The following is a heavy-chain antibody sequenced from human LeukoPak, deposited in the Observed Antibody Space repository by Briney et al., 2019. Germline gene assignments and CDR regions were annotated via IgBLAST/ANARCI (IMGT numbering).Heavy chain of an antibody. V-gene: IGHV3-30*04. CDR3: ARGRYYDSSGYPTSFDY. Sequence: PGRSLRLSCAASGFTFSSYAMRWVRQAPGKGLEWVAVISYDGSNKYYADSVKGRFTISRDNSKNTLYLQMNSLRAEDTAVYYCARGRYYDSSGYPTSFDYWGQGTLVTVSS. D-gene: IGHD3-22*01. J-gene: IGHJ4*02. CDR1: GFTFSSYA. CDR2: ISYDGSNK.